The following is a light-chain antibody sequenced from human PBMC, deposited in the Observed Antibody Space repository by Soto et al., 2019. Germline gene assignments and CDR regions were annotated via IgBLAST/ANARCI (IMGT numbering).Light chain of an antibody. J-gene: IGKJ5*01. V-gene: IGKV3-11*01. Sequence: EIVLTQSPATLSLSPGERATLSCRASQSVSSYLAWYQQKPGQAPRLLIYDASTRATGIPARFSGSGSGTDLTLTISSLEPEDFAVYYCQQRSNWLITFGQGTRLEIK. CDR3: QQRSNWLIT. CDR1: QSVSSY. CDR2: DAS.